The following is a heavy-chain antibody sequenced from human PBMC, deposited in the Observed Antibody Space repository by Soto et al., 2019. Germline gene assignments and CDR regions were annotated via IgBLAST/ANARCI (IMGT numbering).Heavy chain of an antibody. CDR2: TYYRSKWYN. CDR3: ALERRIAVAGVGVGLDYYYGMDV. D-gene: IGHD6-19*01. Sequence: SQTLSLTCAISGDSVSSNSAAWNWIRQSPSRGLEWLGRTYYRSKWYNDYAVSVKSRITINPDTSKNQFSLQLNSVTPEDTAVYYCALERRIAVAGVGVGLDYYYGMDVWGQGTTVTVSS. J-gene: IGHJ6*02. CDR1: GDSVSSNSAA. V-gene: IGHV6-1*01.